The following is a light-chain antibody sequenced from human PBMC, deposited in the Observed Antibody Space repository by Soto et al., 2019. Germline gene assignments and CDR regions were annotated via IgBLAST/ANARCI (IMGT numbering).Light chain of an antibody. J-gene: IGKJ1*01. V-gene: IGKV3-20*01. CDR3: QQFGSSPRT. CDR2: DAS. CDR1: QSVSSY. Sequence: EIVLTQSPGTLSLSPGERATLSCRASQSVSSYLAWYQQRPGQAPRLLIYDASSRAPGIPDRFSGSGSGTDFPLTISRLEPDDFAMYYCQQFGSSPRTFGQGTTVEIK.